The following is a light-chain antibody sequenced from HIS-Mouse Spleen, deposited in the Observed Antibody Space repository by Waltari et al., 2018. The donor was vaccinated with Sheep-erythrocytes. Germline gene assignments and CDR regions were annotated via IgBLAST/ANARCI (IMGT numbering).Light chain of an antibody. V-gene: IGLV2-23*01. Sequence: QSALTQPPSVSGSPGQSITISCTGTSSDVGSYNLVSRYQQHPGKAPKLMIYEGSKRPSGVSNRFSGSKSGNTASLTISGLQAEDEADYYCCSYAGSSTPWVFGGGTKLTVL. J-gene: IGLJ3*02. CDR3: CSYAGSSTPWV. CDR2: EGS. CDR1: SSDVGSYNL.